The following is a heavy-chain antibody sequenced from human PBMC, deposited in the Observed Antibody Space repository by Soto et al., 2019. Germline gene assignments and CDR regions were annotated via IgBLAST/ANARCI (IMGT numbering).Heavy chain of an antibody. CDR2: IYYSGST. D-gene: IGHD1-26*01. V-gene: IGHV4-34*09. CDR3: ARGGGSYSPMVFDY. J-gene: IGHJ4*02. CDR1: GGSFSGYY. Sequence: SETLSLTCAVYGGSFSGYYWSWIRQPPGKGLEWIGYIYYSGSTYYNPSLKSRITMTVDTSKNQFSLKLSSVTAADTAVYYCARGGGSYSPMVFDYWGQGTLVTVSS.